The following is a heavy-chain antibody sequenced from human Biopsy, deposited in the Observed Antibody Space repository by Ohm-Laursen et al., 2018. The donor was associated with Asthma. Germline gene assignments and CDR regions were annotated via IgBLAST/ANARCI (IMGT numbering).Heavy chain of an antibody. V-gene: IGHV3-9*01. D-gene: IGHD2-2*01. Sequence: SLRLSCAASGFRFESFAMHRVRQAPGKGLEWVAGIGLDSGTTVYAGSVRGRFTISRDNAKKSVFLQLNSLRAEDSAFYYCGKGAAAAIAYPDSWGQGTLVTVSS. CDR2: IGLDSGTT. CDR1: GFRFESFA. J-gene: IGHJ4*02. CDR3: GKGAAAAIAYPDS.